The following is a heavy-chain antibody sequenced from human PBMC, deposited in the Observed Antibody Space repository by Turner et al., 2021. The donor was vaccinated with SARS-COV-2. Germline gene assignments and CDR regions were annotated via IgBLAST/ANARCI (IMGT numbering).Heavy chain of an antibody. D-gene: IGHD3-22*01. CDR2: ISYDGSNN. CDR3: AGIQSYDRSDYYGMDV. CDR1: GFTCSSYA. V-gene: IGHV3-30-3*01. J-gene: IGHJ6*02. Sequence: QVQLVESGGGVVEPGGSQRLSCAASGFTCSSYAMNWVRQAPGKGLEGVAVISYDGSNNYYADSVKGRFTISRDNSKNTLYLQMNSLRAEDPAVYYCAGIQSYDRSDYYGMDVWCQGTTVTVSS.